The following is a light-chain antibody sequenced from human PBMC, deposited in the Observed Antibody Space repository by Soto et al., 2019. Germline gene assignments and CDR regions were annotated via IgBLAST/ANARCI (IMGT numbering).Light chain of an antibody. V-gene: IGKV3-20*01. Sequence: DIELTQSPGTLSLSPGEIATLSFGASQSVTSNYLAWYQQKPGQVPRLLIFGASIRGTGIPDRFIGGGSGTDFTLTISMLEPEDFAVYYCQHYVTSLTTFGQGTKVDIK. CDR3: QHYVTSLTT. CDR1: QSVTSNY. CDR2: GAS. J-gene: IGKJ1*01.